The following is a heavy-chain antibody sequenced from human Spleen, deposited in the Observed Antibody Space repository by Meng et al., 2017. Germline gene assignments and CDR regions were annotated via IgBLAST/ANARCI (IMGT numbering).Heavy chain of an antibody. CDR1: GYSFNTYW. D-gene: IGHD2-2*01. CDR3: ARKAGNCISTTCYSLDY. Sequence: SVKVSCKGSGYSFNTYWIGWVRQMPGKGLEWMGGINAVFGTTNYAQKFQDRVTITSDESTSTVYMELTRLTSEDTAVYFCARKAGNCISTTCYSLDYWGQGTLVTVSS. CDR2: INAVFGTT. V-gene: IGHV1-69*13. J-gene: IGHJ4*02.